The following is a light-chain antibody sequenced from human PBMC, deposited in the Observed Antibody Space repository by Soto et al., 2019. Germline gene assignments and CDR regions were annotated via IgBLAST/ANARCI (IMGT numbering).Light chain of an antibody. CDR2: KAS. V-gene: IGKV1-5*03. CDR1: QSISSW. CDR3: QQYNTYWT. J-gene: IGKJ1*01. Sequence: DIQMTQSPSTLSASVGDRVTITCRASQSISSWLAWYQQKPGKAPKLLMYKASTLGSGVPSRFSGGGSGTEFTLTISGLQPDDIATYYCQQYNTYWTFGQGTKVEIK.